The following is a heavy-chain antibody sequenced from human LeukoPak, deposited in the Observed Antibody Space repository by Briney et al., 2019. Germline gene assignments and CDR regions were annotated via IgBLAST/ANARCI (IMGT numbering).Heavy chain of an antibody. CDR1: GFTFSNYG. CDR3: ARKGAGLDAFDL. Sequence: GGSLKLSCAASGFTFSNYGMSWVRQAPGEGREWVSSISRSGGSTHYADFVKGRFVISRDTSKNTLHLQMNSLTAGDTAVYYCARKGAGLDAFDLWGQGTVVTVSS. V-gene: IGHV3-23*01. J-gene: IGHJ3*01. CDR2: ISRSGGST. D-gene: IGHD3/OR15-3a*01.